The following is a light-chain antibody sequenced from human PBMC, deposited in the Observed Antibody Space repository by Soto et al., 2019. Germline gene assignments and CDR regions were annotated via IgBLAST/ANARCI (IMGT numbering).Light chain of an antibody. J-gene: IGKJ1*01. CDR1: QSVTNNY. CDR2: DAS. CDR3: QQCARSPLT. Sequence: EIVLTQSPGTLSLSPGESATLSCRASQSVTNNYLAWYQQKPGQAPRLLIADASRRATGIPDRFSGSGSGTKFTLTISRLEPEDVSVYYCQQCARSPLTFGQGTKVEMK. V-gene: IGKV3-20*01.